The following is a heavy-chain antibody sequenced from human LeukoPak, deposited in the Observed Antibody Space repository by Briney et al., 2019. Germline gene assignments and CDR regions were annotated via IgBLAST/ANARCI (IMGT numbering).Heavy chain of an antibody. CDR1: GGTFSSYA. Sequence: ASVKVSCKASGGTFSSYAISWVRQAPGQGLEWMGGIIPIFGTANYAQKFQGRVTITTDESTSTAYMELSSLRSEDTAVYYCARESSPYYYDSSGSQCWGQGTLVTVSS. CDR2: IIPIFGTA. D-gene: IGHD3-22*01. J-gene: IGHJ4*02. CDR3: ARESSPYYYDSSGSQC. V-gene: IGHV1-69*05.